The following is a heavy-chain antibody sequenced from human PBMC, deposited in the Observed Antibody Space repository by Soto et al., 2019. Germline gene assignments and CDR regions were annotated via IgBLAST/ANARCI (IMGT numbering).Heavy chain of an antibody. Sequence: QVQLVESGGGVVQPGRSLRLSCAASGFTFSSYAMHWVRQAPGKGLEWVAVISYDGSNKYYADSVKGRFTISRDNSKNTLYLQMNSLRAEDTAVYYCARVDGDYVLSPLFDPWGQGTLVTVSS. CDR3: ARVDGDYVLSPLFDP. J-gene: IGHJ5*02. D-gene: IGHD4-17*01. V-gene: IGHV3-30-3*01. CDR2: ISYDGSNK. CDR1: GFTFSSYA.